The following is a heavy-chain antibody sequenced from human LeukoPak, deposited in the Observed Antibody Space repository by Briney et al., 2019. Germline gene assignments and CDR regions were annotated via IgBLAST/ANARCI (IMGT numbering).Heavy chain of an antibody. CDR2: IKPDGSEI. J-gene: IGHJ4*02. Sequence: PGGSLRLSCAASGFTFSSYWMSWVRQAPEKGLEWVAKIKPDGSEIYHVDSVQGRFTISRDNAKNSLYLQMNSLRAEDTAVYCCATSRFYLESWGQGTLVTVSS. CDR1: GFTFSSYW. CDR3: ATSRFYLES. V-gene: IGHV3-7*01.